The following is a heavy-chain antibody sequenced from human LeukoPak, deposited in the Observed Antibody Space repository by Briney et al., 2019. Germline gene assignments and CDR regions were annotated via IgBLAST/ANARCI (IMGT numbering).Heavy chain of an antibody. CDR1: GYTFTGYY. D-gene: IGHD2-2*01. CDR3: ARSGYCSSTSCYHNWFDP. CDR2: INPNSGGT. J-gene: IGHJ5*02. Sequence: ASVKVSCKASGYTFTGYYMRWVRQAPGQGLEWMGWINPNSGGTNYAQKFQGRVTMTRDTSISTAYMELSRLRSDDTAVYYCARSGYCSSTSCYHNWFDPWGQGTLVTVSS. V-gene: IGHV1-2*02.